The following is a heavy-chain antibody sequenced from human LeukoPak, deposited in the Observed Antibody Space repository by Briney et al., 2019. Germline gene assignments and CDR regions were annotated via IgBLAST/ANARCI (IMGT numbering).Heavy chain of an antibody. V-gene: IGHV1-2*02. Sequence: ASVKVFCKASGGTFSSYAISWVRQAPGQGLEWMGWINPNSGGTNYAQKFQGRVTMTRDTSISTAYMELSRLRSDDTAVYYCARDSLRYSSGWYAYWGQGTLVTVSS. CDR1: GGTFSSYA. J-gene: IGHJ4*02. CDR3: ARDSLRYSSGWYAY. D-gene: IGHD6-19*01. CDR2: INPNSGGT.